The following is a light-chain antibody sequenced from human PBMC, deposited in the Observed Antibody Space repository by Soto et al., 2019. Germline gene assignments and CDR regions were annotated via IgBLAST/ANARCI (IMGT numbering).Light chain of an antibody. CDR2: CAS. V-gene: IGKV1-16*01. CDR3: QQYNTYLCT. CDR1: HNIKNE. Sequence: IKMNQSLASLSAPEGDRVTISCLASHNIKNELGWYQQRPGKPPKVLIYCASTWQCGVPYRFSGSASGTDFTLTISSLQAEDFATYYCQQYNTYLCTLGQGTKVAIK. J-gene: IGKJ1*01.